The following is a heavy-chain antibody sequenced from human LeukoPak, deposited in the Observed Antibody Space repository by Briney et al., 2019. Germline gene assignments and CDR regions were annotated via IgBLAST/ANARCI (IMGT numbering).Heavy chain of an antibody. J-gene: IGHJ4*02. CDR3: AKDRLESWSGFYFGLFDY. Sequence: GGSLRLSCATSGFTFSRYAMSWVRQAPGKGLEWVSGISNSGRSTYYADPVKGRFTISRDNSKSTLYLQMNSLRAEDTAVYYCAKDRLESWSGFYFGLFDYWGQGALVTVAS. D-gene: IGHD3-3*01. V-gene: IGHV3-23*01. CDR1: GFTFSRYA. CDR2: ISNSGRST.